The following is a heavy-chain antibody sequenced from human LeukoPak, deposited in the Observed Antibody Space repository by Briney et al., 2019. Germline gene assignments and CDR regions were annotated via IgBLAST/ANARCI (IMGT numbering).Heavy chain of an antibody. CDR3: ARDRYSSGWYREFDY. CDR2: INTNTGNP. V-gene: IGHV7-4-1*02. D-gene: IGHD6-19*01. J-gene: IGHJ4*02. Sequence: GASVKVSCKASGYTFTSYAMNWVRQAPGQGLEWMGWINTNTGNPTYAQGFTGRFVFSLDTSVSTAYLQISSLKAEDTAVYHCARDRYSSGWYREFDYWGQGTLVTVSS. CDR1: GYTFTSYA.